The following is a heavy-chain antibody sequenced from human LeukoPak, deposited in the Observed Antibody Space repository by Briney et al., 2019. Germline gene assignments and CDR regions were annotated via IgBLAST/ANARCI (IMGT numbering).Heavy chain of an antibody. D-gene: IGHD3-16*01. CDR3: ARNMGEKHYYYYGMDV. J-gene: IGHJ6*02. CDR1: GFTFSDYY. CDR2: ISSSGSTI. Sequence: GGSLRLSCAASGFTFSDYYMSWIRQAPGKGLEWVSYISSSGSTIYYADSVKGRFTISRDNAKNSLYLQMNSLRAEDTAVYYCARNMGEKHYYYYGMDVWGQGTTVTVSS. V-gene: IGHV3-11*01.